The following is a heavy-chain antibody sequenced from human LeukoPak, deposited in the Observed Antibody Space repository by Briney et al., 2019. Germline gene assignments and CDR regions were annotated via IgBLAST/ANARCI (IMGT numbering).Heavy chain of an antibody. CDR3: ARGRSFTGFDY. D-gene: IGHD3-16*01. J-gene: IGHJ4*02. CDR1: GGSFSGYY. V-gene: IGHV4-34*01. CDR2: INHSGST. Sequence: SETLSLTCAVYGGSFSGYYWSWIRQPPGKGLEWIGEINHSGSTNYNPSLKSRVTISVDTPKNQFSLKLSSVTAADTAVYYCARGRSFTGFDYWGQGTLVTVSS.